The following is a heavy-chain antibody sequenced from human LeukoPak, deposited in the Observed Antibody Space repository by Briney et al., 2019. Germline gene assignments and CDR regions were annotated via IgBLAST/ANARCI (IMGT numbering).Heavy chain of an antibody. CDR1: GYTLTELS. CDR2: FDPEDGET. CDR3: ATAYGSGYGMDV. J-gene: IGHJ6*02. D-gene: IGHD3-10*01. V-gene: IGHV1-24*01. Sequence: ASVKVSCKVSGYTLTELSMHWVGQAPGKGLEWMGGFDPEDGETIYAQKFQGRVTMTEDTSTDTAYMELSSLRSEDTAVYYCATAYGSGYGMDVWGQGTTVTVSS.